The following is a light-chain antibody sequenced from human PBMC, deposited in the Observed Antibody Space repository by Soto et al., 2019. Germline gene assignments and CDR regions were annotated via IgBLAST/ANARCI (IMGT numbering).Light chain of an antibody. Sequence: IVLTQSPATLPFSPGERANLACRASQSISSSLAWYQQKPGQATRVLIYDASSRATGFPARFSGSGSGTDFALTICSREPEGFAVYYCLRRGERPRTFGQRTKVET. V-gene: IGKV3-11*01. CDR2: DAS. J-gene: IGKJ1*01. CDR1: QSISSS. CDR3: LRRGERPRT.